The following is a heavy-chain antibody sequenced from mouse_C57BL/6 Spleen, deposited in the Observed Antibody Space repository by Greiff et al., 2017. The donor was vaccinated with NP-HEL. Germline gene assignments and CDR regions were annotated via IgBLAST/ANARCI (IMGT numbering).Heavy chain of an antibody. J-gene: IGHJ1*03. CDR2: IRLKSDNYAT. Sequence: EVQLVESGGGLVQPGGSMKLSCVASGFTFSNYWMNWVRQSPEKGLEWVAQIRLKSDNYATHYAESVKGRFTISRDDSKSSVYLQMNNLRAEDTGIYYCTGRGYGSSKDFDVWGTGTTVTVSS. D-gene: IGHD1-1*01. CDR3: TGRGYGSSKDFDV. CDR1: GFTFSNYW. V-gene: IGHV6-3*01.